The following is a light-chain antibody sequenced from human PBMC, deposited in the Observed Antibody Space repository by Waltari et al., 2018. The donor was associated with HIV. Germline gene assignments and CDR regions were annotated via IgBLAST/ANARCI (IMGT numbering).Light chain of an antibody. V-gene: IGKV1-5*03. CDR1: QGLSDW. Sequence: DIQVTQSPSTLSASVGDRVTIPCRASQGLSDWLAWYQQKPGKAPKLLIYKTSRLETGVPSRFSGSGSGTDFTLTISSLQPDDFATYFCQHYHLFSWTFGQGTKV. J-gene: IGKJ1*01. CDR2: KTS. CDR3: QHYHLFSWT.